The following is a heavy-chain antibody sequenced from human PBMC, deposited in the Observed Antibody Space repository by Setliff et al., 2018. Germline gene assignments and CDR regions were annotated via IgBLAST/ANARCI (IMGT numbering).Heavy chain of an antibody. D-gene: IGHD2-15*01. Sequence: SETLSLTCAVSGGSISNANWWSWVRQPPGKGLEWIGEIYNSGNTNYNLSLKSRVTISVDKSKNQFSLKLSSVTAADTAVYYCARAPHGWSAYYYYYYMDVWGKGTTVTVSS. CDR3: ARAPHGWSAYYYYYYMDV. J-gene: IGHJ6*03. CDR2: IYNSGNT. CDR1: GGSISNANW. V-gene: IGHV4-4*02.